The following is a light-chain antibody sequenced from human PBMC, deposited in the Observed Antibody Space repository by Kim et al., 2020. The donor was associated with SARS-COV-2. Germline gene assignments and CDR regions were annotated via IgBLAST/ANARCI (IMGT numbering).Light chain of an antibody. CDR1: EDMNNY. CDR2: DAS. CDR3: QQYDNLLRVT. V-gene: IGKV1-33*01. Sequence: SVGDRVTITCQANEDMNNYINWFQQKPGKVPKLLIYDASNLKRGVPSRFTGSGSGTDFTLTITSLQPEDFGTYYCQQYDNLLRVTFGPGTKVDIK. J-gene: IGKJ3*01.